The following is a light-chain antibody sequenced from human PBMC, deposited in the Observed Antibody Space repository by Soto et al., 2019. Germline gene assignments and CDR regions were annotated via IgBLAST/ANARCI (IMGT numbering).Light chain of an antibody. CDR1: QSVTSNY. J-gene: IGKJ1*01. CDR3: QQYGTSPQP. CDR2: DTS. V-gene: IGKV3-20*01. Sequence: EIVLTQSPGTLSLSPGERATLSCRASQSVTSNYLAWYQQKPGQAPGLLIYDTSTRASGVPDRFSGSGSGTEFTLTISRLEPEDFAVYYCQQYGTSPQPFGQVTKVDI.